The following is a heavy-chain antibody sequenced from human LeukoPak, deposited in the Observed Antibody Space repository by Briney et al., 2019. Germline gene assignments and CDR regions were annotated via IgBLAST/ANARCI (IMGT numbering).Heavy chain of an antibody. CDR3: ATGDIVVVPAADNWFDP. D-gene: IGHD2-2*01. J-gene: IGHJ5*02. CDR1: GYTFTGYY. Sequence: APVKVSCKASGYTFTGYYMHWVRQAPGQGLEWMGWINPNSGGTNYAQKFQGRVTMTRDTSISTAYMELSRLRSDDTAVYYCATGDIVVVPAADNWFDPWGQGTLVTVSS. V-gene: IGHV1-2*02. CDR2: INPNSGGT.